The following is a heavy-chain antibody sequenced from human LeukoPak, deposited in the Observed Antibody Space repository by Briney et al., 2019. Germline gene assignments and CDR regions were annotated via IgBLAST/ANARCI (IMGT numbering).Heavy chain of an antibody. V-gene: IGHV3-23*01. CDR3: ARDAPYSGGCCAFDI. CDR1: GFTFSSYA. CDR2: ISGSGGST. D-gene: IGHD6-19*01. Sequence: GGSLRLSCAASGFTFSSYAMSWVRQAPGKGLEWVSAISGSGGSTYYADSVKGRFTMSRDNPKNTLYLQMNSLRTEDTAVYYCARDAPYSGGCCAFDIWGQGTMVTVSS. J-gene: IGHJ3*02.